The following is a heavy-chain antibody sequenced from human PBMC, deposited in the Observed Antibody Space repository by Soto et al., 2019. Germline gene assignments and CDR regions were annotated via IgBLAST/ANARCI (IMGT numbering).Heavy chain of an antibody. J-gene: IGHJ4*02. Sequence: GGSLRLSCAASGFTFSSYGMHWVRQAPGKGLEWVAVISYDGSNKYYADSVKGRFTISRDNSRNTLYLQMNSLRAEDTAVYYCAKGVYYDFWSGYYTGYFDYWGQGTLVTVSS. CDR1: GFTFSSYG. CDR3: AKGVYYDFWSGYYTGYFDY. CDR2: ISYDGSNK. D-gene: IGHD3-3*01. V-gene: IGHV3-30*18.